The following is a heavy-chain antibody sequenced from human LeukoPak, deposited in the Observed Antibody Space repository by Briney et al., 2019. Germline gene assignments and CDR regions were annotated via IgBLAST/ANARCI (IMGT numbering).Heavy chain of an antibody. D-gene: IGHD2-2*01. J-gene: IGHJ6*02. CDR2: ISAYNGNT. CDR1: GYRFTSYG. CDR3: AREIAVPAANAFYYYGMDV. V-gene: IGHV1-18*01. Sequence: ASVKVSCKASGYRFTSYGITWVRQAPGQGLEWMGWISAYNGNTNYAQKVQGRVTMTTDRSTSTDYMELRSLRSDDTAVYYCAREIAVPAANAFYYYGMDVWGQGTTVTVSS.